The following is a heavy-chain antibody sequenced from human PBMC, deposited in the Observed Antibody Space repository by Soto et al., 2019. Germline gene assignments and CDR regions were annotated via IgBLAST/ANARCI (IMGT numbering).Heavy chain of an antibody. CDR3: ARNRVATNSLAPFED. CDR2: INHSGTT. J-gene: IGHJ4*02. Sequence: PSETLSLTCAFSVGSFSSYYWNWIRHPPGRWLEWVGEINHSGTTNYNPSLESRITISLDASKNHFSLTLTSVTAADTAVYYCARNRVATNSLAPFEDWGQGALVSVSS. D-gene: IGHD5-12*01. V-gene: IGHV4-34*01. CDR1: VGSFSSYY.